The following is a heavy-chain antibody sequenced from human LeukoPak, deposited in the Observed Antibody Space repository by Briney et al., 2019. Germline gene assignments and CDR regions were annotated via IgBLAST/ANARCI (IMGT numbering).Heavy chain of an antibody. CDR3: ARHRGYSYGQYYFDY. J-gene: IGHJ4*02. CDR2: IYPGDSDT. V-gene: IGHV5-51*01. D-gene: IGHD5-18*01. Sequence: GGSLKISCKGSGYRFTSYWIGWVRQMPGKGLEWMGIIYPGDSDTRYSPSFQGQVTISADKSISTAYLQWSSLKASGTAMYYCARHRGYSYGQYYFDYWGQGTLVTVSS. CDR1: GYRFTSYW.